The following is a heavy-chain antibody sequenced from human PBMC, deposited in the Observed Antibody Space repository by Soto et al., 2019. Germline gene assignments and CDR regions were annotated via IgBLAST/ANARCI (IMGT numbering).Heavy chain of an antibody. CDR2: ISYDESKK. CDR3: SRALSRRITMIGHEIQY. CDR1: GFTFSHDA. Sequence: PGVSLRRSCAASGFTFSHDAMPWVRQAPSKGLELVAIISYDESKKYYAESVRGRFTISRDNSKNTLYLQMHNLRDEDPSDYYWSRALSRRITMIGHEIQYWGRGTPFNVS. V-gene: IGHV3-30-3*01. J-gene: IGHJ4*02. D-gene: IGHD3-22*01.